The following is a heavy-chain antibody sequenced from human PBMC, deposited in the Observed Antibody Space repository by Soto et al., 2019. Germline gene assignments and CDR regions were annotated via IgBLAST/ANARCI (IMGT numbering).Heavy chain of an antibody. CDR3: TRDIGGKGAY. CDR2: IDEYGSTI. Sequence: PGGSLRLSCAASGFTFSSYWMHWVRQVPGKGLLWVSRIDEYGSTINCADSVKGRFTISRDNARNTLYLEMNSLRAEDTALYYCTRDIGGKGAYWGPGTLVTVSS. J-gene: IGHJ4*02. D-gene: IGHD3-10*01. CDR1: GFTFSSYW. V-gene: IGHV3-74*01.